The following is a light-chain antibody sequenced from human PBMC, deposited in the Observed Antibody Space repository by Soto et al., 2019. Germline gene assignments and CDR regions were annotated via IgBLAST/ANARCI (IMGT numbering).Light chain of an antibody. CDR1: ESIARH. V-gene: IGKV1-39*01. Sequence: DIQMTQSPSSLSASVGDRVTITCRASESIARHLNWYQQKPGQAPKLLIYAASSLQNGVPSRFRGGGSGTDFTLIISNLQPEDFATYYCQQSYSTLAITFGQGTRLEIK. CDR2: AAS. J-gene: IGKJ5*01. CDR3: QQSYSTLAIT.